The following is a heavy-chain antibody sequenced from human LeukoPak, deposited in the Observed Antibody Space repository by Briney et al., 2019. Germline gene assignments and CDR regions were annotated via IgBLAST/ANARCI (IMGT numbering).Heavy chain of an antibody. J-gene: IGHJ4*02. V-gene: IGHV4-34*01. D-gene: IGHD1-26*01. CDR2: INHSGST. Sequence: SETLSLTCAVYGGSFSGYYWSWIREPPGKGLEWIGEINHSGSTNYNPSLKNRVTMSVDTSKNQFSLKLSSVTAADTAMYYCVRGSSGLVASYWGQGTLVTVS. CDR1: GGSFSGYY. CDR3: VRGSSGLVASY.